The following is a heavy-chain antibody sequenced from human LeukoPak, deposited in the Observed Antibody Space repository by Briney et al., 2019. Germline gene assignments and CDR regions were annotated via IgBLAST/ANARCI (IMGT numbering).Heavy chain of an antibody. J-gene: IGHJ6*03. V-gene: IGHV1-69*13. CDR1: GGTFSSYA. CDR3: ARVLCCSSSYYYYMDV. CDR2: IIPIFGTA. D-gene: IGHD6-13*01. Sequence: SVKASCKASGGTFSSYAISWVRQAPGQGLEWMGGIIPIFGTANYAQKFQGRVTITADESTSTAYMELSSLRSEDTAVYYCARVLCCSSSYYYYMDVWGKGTTVTVSS.